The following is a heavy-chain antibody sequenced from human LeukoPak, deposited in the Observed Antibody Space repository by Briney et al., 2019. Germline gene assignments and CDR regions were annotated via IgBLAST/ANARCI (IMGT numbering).Heavy chain of an antibody. D-gene: IGHD6-19*01. CDR1: GFSVSNSG. J-gene: IGHJ5*02. CDR3: AQGYLSGWCPS. V-gene: IGHV3-23*01. CDR2: ISVDGRTA. Sequence: GWSLRLSCVVSGFSVSNSGMSWVRQAPGKGLDWISAISVDGRTAYYADSVKGRFIISRDNSKNTLYLQLSGLRAEDTAVYYCAQGYLSGWCPSWGQGSMVSVSS.